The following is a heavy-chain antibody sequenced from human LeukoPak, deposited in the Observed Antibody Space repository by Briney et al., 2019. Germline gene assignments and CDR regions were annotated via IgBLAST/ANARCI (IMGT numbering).Heavy chain of an antibody. CDR1: GFTFSSYS. CDR3: AKEIYFDWFAVGFDY. CDR2: ISSSSSYI. Sequence: GGSLRLSCAASGFTFSSYSMNWVRQAPGKGLEWVSSISSSSSYIYYADSVKGRFTISRDNSKNTLYLQMNSLRAEDTAVYYCAKEIYFDWFAVGFDYWGQGTLVTVSS. V-gene: IGHV3-21*04. D-gene: IGHD3-9*01. J-gene: IGHJ4*02.